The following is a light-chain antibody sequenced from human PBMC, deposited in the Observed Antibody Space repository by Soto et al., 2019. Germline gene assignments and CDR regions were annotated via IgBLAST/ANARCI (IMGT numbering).Light chain of an antibody. CDR1: SSDVGDYNF. J-gene: IGLJ3*02. CDR3: SSYTRNTTLDVL. CDR2: DVS. Sequence: QSDLTQPASVAGSPGQSITISCTGTSSDVGDYNFGSWYQQHPGKDPKLMIYDVSNRPSGVSSRFSVSKSGNTASLTISGLQPEDEADYLCSSYTRNTTLDVLFGGGTK. V-gene: IGLV2-14*01.